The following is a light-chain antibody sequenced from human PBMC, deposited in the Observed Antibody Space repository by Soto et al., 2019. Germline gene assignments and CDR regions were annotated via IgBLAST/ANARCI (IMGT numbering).Light chain of an antibody. V-gene: IGKV3-11*01. CDR2: DAS. Sequence: EIVLTQSPATLSLSPGERATLSCRASQSVDSYLAWYQQRPGQAPRLLIYDASNRATGIPARFSGSGSGTDFTLTISSLEPEDSAGYYCHQRSNWALTFGGGTKVEIK. J-gene: IGKJ4*01. CDR1: QSVDSY. CDR3: HQRSNWALT.